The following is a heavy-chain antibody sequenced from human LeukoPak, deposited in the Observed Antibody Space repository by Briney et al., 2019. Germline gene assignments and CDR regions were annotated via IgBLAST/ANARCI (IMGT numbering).Heavy chain of an antibody. CDR1: GFTFSNYW. Sequence: GGSLRLSCAASGFTFSNYWMHWVRQVPGKGLVWVSRINTGGSSTTYADSVKGRFTISRDNAKNTLYLQMNSLRAEDTAVYYCARSNHADDYWGQGTLVTVSS. D-gene: IGHD4-11*01. CDR2: INTGGSST. CDR3: ARSNHADDY. V-gene: IGHV3-74*01. J-gene: IGHJ4*02.